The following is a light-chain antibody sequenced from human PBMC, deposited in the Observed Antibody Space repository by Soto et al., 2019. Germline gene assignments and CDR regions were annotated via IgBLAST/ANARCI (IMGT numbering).Light chain of an antibody. J-gene: IGKJ4*01. CDR2: DAS. CDR3: QQRSNWPST. CDR1: QSVSSS. Sequence: EIVLTQSPATLSLSPGERAALSCRASQSVSSSLAWYQQKTGQAPRLLIYDASKMATGIPARFSGSGSGTDFPRTISSLEPEDFAVYFCQQRSNWPSTFGGGTKVEI. V-gene: IGKV3-11*01.